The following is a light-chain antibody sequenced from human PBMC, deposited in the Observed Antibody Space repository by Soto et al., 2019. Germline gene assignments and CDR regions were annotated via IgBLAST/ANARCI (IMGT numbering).Light chain of an antibody. CDR2: SNN. J-gene: IGLJ2*01. CDR1: SSNIGSNT. V-gene: IGLV1-44*01. CDR3: VAWDDSLNGYVV. Sequence: QSVLTQPPSASGTSGQRVTLSCSGSSSNIGSNTVNWYPQLPGTAPKLVIYSNNQRPSEVPDRFSGSKSGTSASLAISGLHSEDEADYYCVAWDDSLNGYVVFGGGT.